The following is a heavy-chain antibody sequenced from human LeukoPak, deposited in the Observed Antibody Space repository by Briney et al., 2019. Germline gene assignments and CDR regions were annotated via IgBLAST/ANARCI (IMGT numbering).Heavy chain of an antibody. CDR2: INPNSGGT. CDR3: ARGAPESVLLWFGELSPGY. D-gene: IGHD3-10*01. Sequence: ASVNVSCKASGYTFTGYYMHWVRQAPGQGLEWMGLINPNSGGTNYAQKFQGRVTMTRDTSISTAYMELSRLRSDDTAVYYCARGAPESVLLWFGELSPGYWGQGTLVTVSS. CDR1: GYTFTGYY. V-gene: IGHV1-2*02. J-gene: IGHJ4*02.